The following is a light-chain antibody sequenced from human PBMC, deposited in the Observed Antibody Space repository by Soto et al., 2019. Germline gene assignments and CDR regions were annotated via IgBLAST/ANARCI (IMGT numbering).Light chain of an antibody. J-gene: IGKJ1*01. CDR2: DAS. CDR1: QSVRNN. Sequence: ETVMTQSPVTLSVSAGERATLFCRASQSVRNNLAWYQQKAGQAPRLLIYDASTRATGIPARFSGSGSGTEFALTISSLQSEDFAVYYCQHYNNWPPWTFGQGTKV. CDR3: QHYNNWPPWT. V-gene: IGKV3-15*01.